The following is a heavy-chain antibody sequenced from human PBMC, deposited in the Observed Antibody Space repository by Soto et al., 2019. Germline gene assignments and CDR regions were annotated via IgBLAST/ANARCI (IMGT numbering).Heavy chain of an antibody. Sequence: QVQLQESGPGLVKPSQTLSLTCTVSGGSISSGGHYWSWIRQHPGKGLEWIGYIYYSGSTYYNPSLKSRVTISVDTSKNQFSLKLSAVTAADTAVYYCAALHYNSSWYGSDYWGQGTLVTVSS. V-gene: IGHV4-31*03. CDR1: GGSISSGGHY. CDR2: IYYSGST. CDR3: AALHYNSSWYGSDY. J-gene: IGHJ4*02. D-gene: IGHD6-13*01.